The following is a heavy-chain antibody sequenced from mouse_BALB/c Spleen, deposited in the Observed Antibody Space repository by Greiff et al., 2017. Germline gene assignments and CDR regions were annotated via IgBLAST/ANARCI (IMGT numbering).Heavy chain of an antibody. V-gene: IGHV5-17*02. CDR2: ISSGSSTI. CDR1: GFTFSSFG. Sequence: EVHLVESGGGLVQPGGSRKLSCAASGFTFSSFGIHWVRQAPEKGLEWVAYISSGSSTIYYADTVKGRFTISRDNPKNTLFLQMTSLRSEDTAMYYCARSHFRGFAYWGQGTLVTVSA. D-gene: IGHD3-2*02. CDR3: ARSHFRGFAY. J-gene: IGHJ3*01.